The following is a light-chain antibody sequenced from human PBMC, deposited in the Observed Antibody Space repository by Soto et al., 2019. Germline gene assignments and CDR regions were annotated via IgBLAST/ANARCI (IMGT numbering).Light chain of an antibody. CDR3: ATWDDSRSGVV. CDR1: SSNIGSNY. J-gene: IGLJ2*01. Sequence: QSVLTQPPSASVTPGQRVTISCSGSSSNIGSNYVYWYQQLPGTAPKLLIYRNNQRPSGVPDRFSGSKSGTSASLAISGLRSEEDADYYCATWDDSRSGVVFGGGTKVTVL. V-gene: IGLV1-47*01. CDR2: RNN.